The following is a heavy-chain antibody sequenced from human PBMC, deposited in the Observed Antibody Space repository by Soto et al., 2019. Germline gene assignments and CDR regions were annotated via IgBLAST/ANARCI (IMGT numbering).Heavy chain of an antibody. V-gene: IGHV1-69*13. Sequence: SVKVSCKASGGTFSSYAISWVRQAPGQGLEWMGGIIPIFGTANYAQKFQGRVTITADESTSTAYMELSSLRSEDTDVYYCASRGYCSGGSCYWFDPWGQGTLVTVSS. CDR3: ASRGYCSGGSCYWFDP. J-gene: IGHJ5*02. D-gene: IGHD2-15*01. CDR2: IIPIFGTA. CDR1: GGTFSSYA.